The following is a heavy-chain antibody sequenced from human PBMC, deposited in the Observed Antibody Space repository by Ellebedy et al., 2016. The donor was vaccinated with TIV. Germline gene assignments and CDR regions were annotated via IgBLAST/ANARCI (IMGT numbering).Heavy chain of an antibody. CDR3: ARNWGPL. J-gene: IGHJ4*02. CDR1: GFTFSTYS. V-gene: IGHV3-21*01. CDR2: ISSNSNYI. Sequence: GESLKISCAASGFTFSTYSMNWVRQAPGKGLGWVSSISSNSNYIYYADSVRGRFTISRDNAKRSLYLQMNSLRADDTAVYYCARNWGPLWGQGTLVTVSS. D-gene: IGHD3-16*01.